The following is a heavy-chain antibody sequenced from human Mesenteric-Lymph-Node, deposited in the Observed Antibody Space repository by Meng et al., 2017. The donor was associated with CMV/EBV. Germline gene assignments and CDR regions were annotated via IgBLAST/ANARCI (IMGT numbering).Heavy chain of an antibody. CDR1: GFTFSSYW. Sequence: ETLSLTCAASGFTFSSYWMSWVRQAPGKGLEWVANIKQDGSEKYYVDSVKGRFTISRDNAKNSLYLQMNSLRAEDTAVYYCARDARILDVWGQGTTVTVSS. CDR3: ARDARILDV. J-gene: IGHJ6*02. V-gene: IGHV3-7*01. D-gene: IGHD2-15*01. CDR2: IKQDGSEK.